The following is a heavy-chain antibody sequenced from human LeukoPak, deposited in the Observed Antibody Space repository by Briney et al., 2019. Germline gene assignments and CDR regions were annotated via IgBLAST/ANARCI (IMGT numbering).Heavy chain of an antibody. CDR2: ISGSGGST. D-gene: IGHD3-3*01. J-gene: IGHJ4*02. CDR1: GFTFSNYA. V-gene: IGHV3-23*01. Sequence: GGSLRLSCAASGFTFSNYAMSWVRQAPGKGLEWVSTISGSGGSTFYADSVKGRFTISRDNSKNTLYLQMNSLRAEDTAVYYCAKGNKARITIFGVVPYYFDYWGQGTLVTVSS. CDR3: AKGNKARITIFGVVPYYFDY.